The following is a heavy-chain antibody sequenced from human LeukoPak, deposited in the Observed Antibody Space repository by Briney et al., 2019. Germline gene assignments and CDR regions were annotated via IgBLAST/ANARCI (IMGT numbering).Heavy chain of an antibody. Sequence: GGSLRLSCAASEFTFSRYSMNWVRQAPGKGLEWVSSISVSSIFIYYSDSVKGRFTISRDNAKNSLFLQMNSLRVDDTAVYYCASVFQWPGYADYWGQGALVTVSS. D-gene: IGHD6-19*01. CDR3: ASVFQWPGYADY. J-gene: IGHJ4*02. CDR1: EFTFSRYS. V-gene: IGHV3-21*01. CDR2: ISVSSIFI.